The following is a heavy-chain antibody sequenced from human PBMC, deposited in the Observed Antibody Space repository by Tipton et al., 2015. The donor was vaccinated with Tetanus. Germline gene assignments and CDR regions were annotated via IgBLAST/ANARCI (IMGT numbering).Heavy chain of an antibody. CDR1: GGSISSYY. D-gene: IGHD6-25*01. CDR2: IYHSGSA. J-gene: IGHJ6*02. Sequence: TLSLTCTVSGGSISSYYWSWIRQSPGKGLEWIGYIYHSGSAYYKPSLKSRATISVNTSKNKFSLKLTSVTAADTAVYHCARAQRPLTYYYAMDVWGQGTTVTVSS. V-gene: IGHV4-4*09. CDR3: ARAQRPLTYYYAMDV.